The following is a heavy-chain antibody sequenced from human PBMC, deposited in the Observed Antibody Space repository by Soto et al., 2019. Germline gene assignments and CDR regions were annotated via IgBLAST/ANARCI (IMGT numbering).Heavy chain of an antibody. CDR1: GYTFTSYY. Sequence: GASVKVSCKASGYTFTSYYMHWVRQAPGQGLEWMGIINPSGGSTSYAQKFQGRVTMTRDTSTSTVYMELSSLRSEDTAVYYCARDWPDDSSGYYGPFDYWGPGTLVTVS. CDR3: ARDWPDDSSGYYGPFDY. D-gene: IGHD3-22*01. V-gene: IGHV1-46*01. J-gene: IGHJ4*02. CDR2: INPSGGST.